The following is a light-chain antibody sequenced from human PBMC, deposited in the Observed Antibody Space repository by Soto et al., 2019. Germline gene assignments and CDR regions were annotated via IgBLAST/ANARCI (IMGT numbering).Light chain of an antibody. CDR1: QTISHW. V-gene: IGKV1-5*03. Sequence: DIQMTQSPSTLSASVGDRVTITCRASQTISHWLAWYQQKPGKAPNLLIYGASNLASGIPSRFSGTGSGTVFILTSSSVRPDFLATYCQQQCGGSSWTFGHGTKLEIK. CDR3: QQCGGSSWT. J-gene: IGKJ2*02. CDR2: GAS.